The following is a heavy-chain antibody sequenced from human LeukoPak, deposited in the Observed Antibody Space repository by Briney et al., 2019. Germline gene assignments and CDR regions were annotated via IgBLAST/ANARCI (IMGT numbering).Heavy chain of an antibody. CDR2: IYYSGST. V-gene: IGHV4-59*12. D-gene: IGHD6-19*01. J-gene: IGHJ4*02. CDR1: GGSISSYY. Sequence: SETLSLTCTVSGGSISSYYWSWIRQPPGKGLGWIGYIYYSGSTNYNPSLKSRVTISVDTSKNQFSLKLSSVTAADTAVYYCARDKGSGWRLFDYWGQGTLVTVSS. CDR3: ARDKGSGWRLFDY.